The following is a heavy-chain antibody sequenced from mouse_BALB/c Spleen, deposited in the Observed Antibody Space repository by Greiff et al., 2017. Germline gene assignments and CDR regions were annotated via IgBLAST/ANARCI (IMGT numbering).Heavy chain of an antibody. CDR1: GYSITSGYY. CDR3: AREDYCDYDGDAMDY. Sequence: VQLKQSGPGLVKPSQSLSLTCSVTGYSITSGYYWNWIRQFPGNKLEWMGYISYDGSNNYNPSLKNRISITRDTSKNQFFLKLNSVTTEDTATYYCAREDYCDYDGDAMDYWGQGTSVTVSS. D-gene: IGHD2-4*01. CDR2: ISYDGSN. J-gene: IGHJ4*01. V-gene: IGHV3-6*02.